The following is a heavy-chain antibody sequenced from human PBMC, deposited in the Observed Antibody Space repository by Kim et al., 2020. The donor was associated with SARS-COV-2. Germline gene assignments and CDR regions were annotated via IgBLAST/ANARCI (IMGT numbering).Heavy chain of an antibody. Sequence: GGSLRLSCAASGFTFSSYWMSWVRQAPGKGLEWVANIKGDGSNKYYMDSVKGRFTISRDNAKNSLYLQMNSLRVEDTAVFYCARRGIGVAGTTPFVYWGPGTLVIVSS. CDR3: ARRGIGVAGTTPFVY. CDR2: IKGDGSNK. V-gene: IGHV3-7*01. J-gene: IGHJ4*02. CDR1: GFTFSSYW. D-gene: IGHD6-19*01.